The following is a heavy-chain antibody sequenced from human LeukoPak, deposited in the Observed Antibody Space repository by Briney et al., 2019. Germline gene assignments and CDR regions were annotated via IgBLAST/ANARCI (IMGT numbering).Heavy chain of an antibody. CDR3: ARDAIPQGYSYGHGY. D-gene: IGHD5-18*01. CDR1: GFTVSSNY. Sequence: GGSLRLSCAASGFTVSSNYMSWVRQAPGKGLEWVSVIYSGGSTYYADSVMGRFTISRDNSKNTLYLQMNSLRDEDTAVYYCARDAIPQGYSYGHGYWGQGTLVTVSS. J-gene: IGHJ4*02. V-gene: IGHV3-53*01. CDR2: IYSGGST.